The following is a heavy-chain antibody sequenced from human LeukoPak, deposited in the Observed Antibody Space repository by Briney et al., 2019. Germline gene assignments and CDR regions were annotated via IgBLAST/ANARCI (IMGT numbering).Heavy chain of an antibody. CDR2: ISRSGGNT. D-gene: IGHD2-2*03. Sequence: GGSLRLSCAASGFTISRSSMHWVRQAPGKGLGFVSAISRSGGNTYYANSVKGRFTISRDTSKNTLYLQVGSLRVEDMAVYYCARVGDRSGNGYSHWGQGTLVTVSS. CDR1: GFTISRSS. J-gene: IGHJ4*02. V-gene: IGHV3-64*01. CDR3: ARVGDRSGNGYSH.